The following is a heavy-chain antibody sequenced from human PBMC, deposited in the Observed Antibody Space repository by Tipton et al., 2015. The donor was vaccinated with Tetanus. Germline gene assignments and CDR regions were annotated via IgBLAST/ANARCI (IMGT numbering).Heavy chain of an antibody. V-gene: IGHV1-69*01. D-gene: IGHD4-23*01. J-gene: IGHJ5*02. CDR1: GGTFSSYA. Sequence: QLVQSGAEVKKPGSSVKVSCRASGGTFSSYAISWVRQAPGQGLEWMGGIIPIFGTANYAQKFQGRVTIAADESTSTAYMELSSLRSEDTAVYYWSRWDYGGNPRWFDPWGQGTLVTVSS. CDR2: IIPIFGTA. CDR3: SRWDYGGNPRWFDP.